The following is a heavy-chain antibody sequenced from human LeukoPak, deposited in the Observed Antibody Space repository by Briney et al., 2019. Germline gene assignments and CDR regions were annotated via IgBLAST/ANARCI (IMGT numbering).Heavy chain of an antibody. CDR1: GFTLSSYA. CDR2: ISVSGNT. J-gene: IGHJ3*02. CDR3: ARGTSDSSGYYYGAFDI. V-gene: IGHV3-23*01. D-gene: IGHD3-22*01. Sequence: PGGSLRLSCAASGFTLSSYAMSWVRQAPGKGLEWVSAISVSGNTYHADSVKGRFTISRDSSKNTLYLQMNRLRAEDAAVYYCARGTSDSSGYYYGAFDIWGQGTMVTVSS.